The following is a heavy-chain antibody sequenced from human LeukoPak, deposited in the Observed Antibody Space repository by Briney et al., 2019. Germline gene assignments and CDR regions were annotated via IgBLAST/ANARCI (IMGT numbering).Heavy chain of an antibody. J-gene: IGHJ4*02. CDR2: ISWNSGNI. V-gene: IGHV3-9*01. CDR3: ARGADYGVNSAADY. CDR1: GFTFDDYA. Sequence: GRSLRLSCAASGFTFDDYAMNWVRQAPGKGPEWVSGISWNSGNIGYADSVKGRFTISRDNAKNSLYLQMNSLRAEDTAFYYCARGADYGVNSAADYLGQGTLVTVSS. D-gene: IGHD4-17*01.